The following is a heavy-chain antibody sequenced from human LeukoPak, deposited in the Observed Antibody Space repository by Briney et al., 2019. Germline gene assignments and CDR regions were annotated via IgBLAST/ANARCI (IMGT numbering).Heavy chain of an antibody. CDR1: GYSISSGYY. Sequence: SETLSLTCTVSGYSISSGYYWGWIRQPPGKGLEWIGTVDHRGTTYYNPSLKSRVTIPLDTSKNQFSLKLTSVTAADTAVYYCARLRPTNYYDSSGYLTYWGQGTLVSVSS. J-gene: IGHJ4*02. CDR3: ARLRPTNYYDSSGYLTY. D-gene: IGHD3-22*01. CDR2: VDHRGTT. V-gene: IGHV4-38-2*02.